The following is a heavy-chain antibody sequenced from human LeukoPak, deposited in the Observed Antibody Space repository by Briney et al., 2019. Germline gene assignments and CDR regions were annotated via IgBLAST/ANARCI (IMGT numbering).Heavy chain of an antibody. CDR2: ISYDGSNK. J-gene: IGHJ4*02. V-gene: IGHV3-30-3*01. D-gene: IGHD3-22*01. Sequence: GGSLRLSCVASGFTFSNYAMHWVRQAPGKGLEWVAVISYDGSNKYYADSVKGRFTISRDNSKNTLYLQMNSLRAEDTAVYYCARDYDSSGYAFGYWGQGTLVTVSS. CDR3: ARDYDSSGYAFGY. CDR1: GFTFSNYA.